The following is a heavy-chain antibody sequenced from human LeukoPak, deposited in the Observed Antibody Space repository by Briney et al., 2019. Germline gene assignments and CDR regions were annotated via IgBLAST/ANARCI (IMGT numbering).Heavy chain of an antibody. Sequence: GESLKISCKGSGYSFTSYWIGWVRQMPGKGLEWMGIIYPGDSDTRYSPSFQGQVTISADKSISTAYLQWSSLKASDTAMYYCARSTSPRAEWLRLGAYYYYYMDVWGKGTTVTVSS. CDR3: ARSTSPRAEWLRLGAYYYYYMDV. V-gene: IGHV5-51*01. CDR1: GYSFTSYW. CDR2: IYPGDSDT. J-gene: IGHJ6*03. D-gene: IGHD5-12*01.